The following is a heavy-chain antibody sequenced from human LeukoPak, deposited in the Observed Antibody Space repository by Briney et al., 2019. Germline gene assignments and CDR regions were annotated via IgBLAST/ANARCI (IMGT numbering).Heavy chain of an antibody. CDR1: GFSFSSYW. Sequence: GGSLRLSCAASGFSFSSYWMNWVRQAPGKGLVWVSRINSDGNITNYADSVKGRFTISRDNAENTLYLQMNTLRADDTAVYYCAREKQQRGFDYWGQGTLVTVSS. V-gene: IGHV3-74*01. CDR2: INSDGNIT. CDR3: AREKQQRGFDY. J-gene: IGHJ4*02. D-gene: IGHD6-13*01.